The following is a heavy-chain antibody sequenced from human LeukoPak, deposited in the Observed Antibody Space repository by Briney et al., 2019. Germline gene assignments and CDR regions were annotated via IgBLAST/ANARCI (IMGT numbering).Heavy chain of an antibody. D-gene: IGHD3-10*01. CDR3: ARGSGSYSSAAFDI. J-gene: IGHJ3*02. V-gene: IGHV3-74*01. Sequence: TGGSLRLSCAASGFTFRSFWMHWVRQTPGKGLVWVSRINGDGSNTTYADSVKGRFTTSRDTAKNTVYLQMNSLRAEDTAVYYCARGSGSYSSAAFDIWGQGTMVTVSS. CDR2: INGDGSNT. CDR1: GFTFRSFW.